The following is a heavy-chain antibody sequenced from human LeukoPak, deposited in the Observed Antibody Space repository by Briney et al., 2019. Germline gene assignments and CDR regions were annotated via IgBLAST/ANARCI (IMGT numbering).Heavy chain of an antibody. CDR3: ARDKPAPRYCTNGVCYTQLVY. CDR2: IRQDGSEI. J-gene: IGHJ4*02. V-gene: IGHV3-7*01. D-gene: IGHD2-8*01. CDR1: GFTFSNYA. Sequence: PGGSLRLSCAASGFTFSNYAMSWVRQAPGKGLEWVANIRQDGSEIYYVDSVKGRFTISRDNAKNSLYLELNSLRAEDTAVYYCARDKPAPRYCTNGVCYTQLVYWGRGTLVTVSS.